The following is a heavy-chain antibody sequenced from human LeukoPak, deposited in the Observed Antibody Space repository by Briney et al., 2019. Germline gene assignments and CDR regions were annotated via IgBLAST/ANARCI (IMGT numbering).Heavy chain of an antibody. D-gene: IGHD2-15*01. J-gene: IGHJ6*02. CDR3: ARDGRPYCSGGSCYGMDV. V-gene: IGHV3-23*01. CDR2: ISNNGGYI. Sequence: GGSLRLSCAASGFTFSSSAMSWVRQAPGKGLEWVSAISNNGGYIYYADSVQGRFTISRDNSKSTLCLQMNSLRAEDTAVYYCARDGRPYCSGGSCYGMDVWGQGTTVTVSS. CDR1: GFTFSSSA.